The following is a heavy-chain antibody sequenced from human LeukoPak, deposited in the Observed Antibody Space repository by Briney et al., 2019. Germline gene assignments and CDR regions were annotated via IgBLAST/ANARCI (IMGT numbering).Heavy chain of an antibody. CDR3: ARDLPPVDGENY. Sequence: ASVKVSCKASGYTFTSYYMHWVRQAPGQGLEWMGWINPNSGGTNYAQKFQGRVTMTRDTSISTAYMELSRLRSDDTAVYYCARDLPPVDGENYWGQGTLVTVSS. CDR2: INPNSGGT. D-gene: IGHD3-10*01. V-gene: IGHV1-2*02. CDR1: GYTFTSYY. J-gene: IGHJ4*02.